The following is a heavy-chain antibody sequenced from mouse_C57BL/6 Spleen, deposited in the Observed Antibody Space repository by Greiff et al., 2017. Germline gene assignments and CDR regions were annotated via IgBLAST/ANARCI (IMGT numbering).Heavy chain of an antibody. V-gene: IGHV5-6*02. D-gene: IGHD1-1*01. CDR2: ISSGGSYT. CDR1: GFTFSSYG. Sequence: EVKLQESGGDLVKPGGSLKLSCAASGFTFSSYGMSWVRQTPDQRLEWVATISSGGSYTYYPDSVKGRFTISRDNAKNTLYLPMSSLKSEDSAMYYCARRVYYFGSSFFDYWGQGTTLTVSS. J-gene: IGHJ2*01. CDR3: ARRVYYFGSSFFDY.